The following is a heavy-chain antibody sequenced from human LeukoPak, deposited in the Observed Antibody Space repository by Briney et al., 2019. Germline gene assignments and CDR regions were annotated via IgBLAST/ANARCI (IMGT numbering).Heavy chain of an antibody. CDR2: ISAYNGNT. CDR3: ARANYDYVWGSYRYPYYFDY. CDR1: GYTFTSYG. Sequence: GASVKVSCKASGYTFTSYGISWVRQAPGQGLEWMGWISAYNGNTNYAQKLQGRVTMTTDTSTSTAYMELRSLRSDDTAVYYCARANYDYVWGSYRYPYYFDYWGQGTLVTVSS. D-gene: IGHD3-16*02. J-gene: IGHJ4*02. V-gene: IGHV1-18*01.